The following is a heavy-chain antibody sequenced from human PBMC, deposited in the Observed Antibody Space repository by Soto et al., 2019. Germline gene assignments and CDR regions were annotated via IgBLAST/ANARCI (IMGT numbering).Heavy chain of an antibody. J-gene: IGHJ4*02. Sequence: GGSLRLSCAASGFTFSSYAMSWVRQAPGKGLEWVSAISGSGGSTYYADSVQGRFTISRDNSKNTLYLQMNSLRAEDKALYYCAKDPVRQMCYDYWGQGTLVTVSS. CDR1: GFTFSSYA. V-gene: IGHV3-23*01. CDR3: AKDPVRQMCYDY. CDR2: ISGSGGST.